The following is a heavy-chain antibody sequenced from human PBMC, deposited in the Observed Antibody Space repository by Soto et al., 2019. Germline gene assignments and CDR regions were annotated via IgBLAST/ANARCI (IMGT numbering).Heavy chain of an antibody. D-gene: IGHD6-13*01. CDR1: GFTFSNYG. CDR2: ISYDGNNK. V-gene: IGHV3-30*18. CDR3: AKAFGSNWQNFDY. J-gene: IGHJ4*02. Sequence: QVQLVESGGGVVQPGRSLRLSCAASGFTFSNYGMHWVRQAPGKGLEWVAVISYDGNNKYYADSVKGRFTISRDNSKSTLYLQMNSLRTEDTAVYYCAKAFGSNWQNFDYWGQGTLVTVSS.